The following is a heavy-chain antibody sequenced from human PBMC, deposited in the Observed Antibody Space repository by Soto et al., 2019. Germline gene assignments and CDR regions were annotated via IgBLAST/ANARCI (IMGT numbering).Heavy chain of an antibody. CDR3: ARHPERIAQIGWFDP. CDR1: GFTFSSYS. D-gene: IGHD6-13*01. CDR2: ISSSSSTI. V-gene: IGHV3-48*01. Sequence: GGSLRLSCAASGFTFSSYSMNWVRQAPGKGLEWVSYISSSSSTIYYAESVKGRLTISRDNAKNSLYLQMNSLRAEDTAVYYCARHPERIAQIGWFDPWGQGTLVTVSS. J-gene: IGHJ5*02.